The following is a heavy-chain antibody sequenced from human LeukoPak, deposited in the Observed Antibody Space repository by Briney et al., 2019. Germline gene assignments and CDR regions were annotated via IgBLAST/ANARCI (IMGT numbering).Heavy chain of an antibody. Sequence: SVKVSCKASGGTFSSYAISWVRQAPGQGLEWMGGIIPIFGTANYAQKFQGRVTITTDESTSTAYMELSSLRSEDTAVYYCAGGDCSGGSCYMVDYWGQGTLVTVSS. V-gene: IGHV1-69*05. J-gene: IGHJ4*02. CDR2: IIPIFGTA. CDR3: AGGDCSGGSCYMVDY. CDR1: GGTFSSYA. D-gene: IGHD2-15*01.